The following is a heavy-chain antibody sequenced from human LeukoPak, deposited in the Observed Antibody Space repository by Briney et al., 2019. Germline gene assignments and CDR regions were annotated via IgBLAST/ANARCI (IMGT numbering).Heavy chain of an antibody. D-gene: IGHD6-6*01. V-gene: IGHV4-59*01. J-gene: IGHJ5*02. Sequence: SETLSLTCTVSGGFISSYYWSWIRQPPGKGLEWIGYIYYSGSTNYNPSLKSRVTISVDTSKNQFSLKLSSVTAADTAVYYCARWGGYSSSPGGFDPWGQGTLVTVSS. CDR2: IYYSGST. CDR1: GGFISSYY. CDR3: ARWGGYSSSPGGFDP.